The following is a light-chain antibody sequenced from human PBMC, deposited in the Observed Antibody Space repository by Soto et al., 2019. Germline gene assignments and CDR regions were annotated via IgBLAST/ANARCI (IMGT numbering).Light chain of an antibody. CDR2: KAS. CDR3: QHYSVFPLT. J-gene: IGKJ4*01. Sequence: DIQMTQFPSTLSASVGDRVTITCRASESISSWLAWYQQKPGKAPKILIYKASTLQSGVPSRFTGSGSGTEFTLSVSSLQPDDFATCYCQHYSVFPLTFGGGTKVEIK. CDR1: ESISSW. V-gene: IGKV1-5*03.